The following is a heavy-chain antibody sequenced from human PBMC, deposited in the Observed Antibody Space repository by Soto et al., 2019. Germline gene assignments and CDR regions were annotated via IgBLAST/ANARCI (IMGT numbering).Heavy chain of an antibody. CDR2: INPNSGGT. Sequence: ASVKVSCKASGYTFTGYYMHWVRQAPGQGLEWMGWINPNSGGTNYAQKFQGWVTMTRDTSISTAYMELSRLRSYDTAVYYCARTISSSLSFVYWCQGTLVTVSS. CDR1: GYTFTGYY. J-gene: IGHJ4*02. D-gene: IGHD6-13*01. CDR3: ARTISSSLSFVY. V-gene: IGHV1-2*04.